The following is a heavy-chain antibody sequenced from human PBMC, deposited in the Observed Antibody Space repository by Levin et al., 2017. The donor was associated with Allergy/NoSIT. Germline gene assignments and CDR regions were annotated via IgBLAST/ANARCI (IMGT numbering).Heavy chain of an antibody. CDR1: GGSISSSHW. CDR3: ARVGTYYFGSGSYSVLDY. Sequence: SSETLSLTCAVSGGSISSSHWWTWVRQPPGKGLEWIGEIYRSGNTNYNPSLQSRVTISVDKSKNQFSLKLNSVTAADTAVYYCARVGTYYFGSGSYSVLDYWGQGTLVTVSS. D-gene: IGHD3-10*01. V-gene: IGHV4-4*02. J-gene: IGHJ4*02. CDR2: IYRSGNT.